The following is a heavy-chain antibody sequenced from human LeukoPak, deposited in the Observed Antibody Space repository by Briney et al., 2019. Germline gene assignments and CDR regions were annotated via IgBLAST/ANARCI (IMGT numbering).Heavy chain of an antibody. CDR2: INPNSGGT. V-gene: IGHV1-2*06. CDR1: GYTFTGYF. CDR3: ARVGVDTAMAEVTDY. J-gene: IGHJ4*02. Sequence: ASLKVSCKASGYTFTGYFIHWVRQAPGQGLEWMGRINPNSGGTNYAQKFQGRVTMTRDTSISTAYMELSRLRSDDTAVYYCARVGVDTAMAEVTDYWGQGTLVTVSS. D-gene: IGHD5-18*01.